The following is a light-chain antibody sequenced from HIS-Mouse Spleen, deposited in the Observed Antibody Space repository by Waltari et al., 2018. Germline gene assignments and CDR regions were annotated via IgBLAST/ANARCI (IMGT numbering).Light chain of an antibody. CDR1: ALPKKY. Sequence: SYELTQPPSVSVSPGQTARITCSGDALPKKYAYWYQQKSGQAPVLVIYEDRKRPSGNPEGVSGSSSGTMATLTISGAQVEDEADYYCYSTDSSGNHRVFGGGTKLTVL. CDR3: YSTDSSGNHRV. CDR2: EDR. J-gene: IGLJ2*01. V-gene: IGLV3-10*01.